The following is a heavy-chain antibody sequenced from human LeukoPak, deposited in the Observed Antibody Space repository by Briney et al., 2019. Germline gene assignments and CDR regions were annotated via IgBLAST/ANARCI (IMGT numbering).Heavy chain of an antibody. Sequence: PGGSLRLSCAASGFTFSSYGMHWVRQAPGKGLEWVAFIRYDGSNKYYADSVKGRFTISRDNSKNTLYLQMNSLRAEDTAVYYCAKVGIVVVPAAIGHWGQGTLVTVSS. CDR1: GFTFSSYG. V-gene: IGHV3-30*02. CDR3: AKVGIVVVPAAIGH. CDR2: IRYDGSNK. J-gene: IGHJ5*02. D-gene: IGHD2-2*01.